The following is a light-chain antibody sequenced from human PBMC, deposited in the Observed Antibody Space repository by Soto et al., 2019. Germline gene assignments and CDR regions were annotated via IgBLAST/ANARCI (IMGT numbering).Light chain of an antibody. Sequence: DIPITPSQSTLSASVRDTVSITCLSIQGVGGWVSWYEQKPGKAPKILIFATSTLQSGVPSRFSGSGSGTDFTLTITSLQSEDFATYYCQQARSFPVTFGQGALLEIK. J-gene: IGKJ5*01. CDR3: QQARSFPVT. CDR1: QGVGGW. CDR2: ATS. V-gene: IGKV1D-12*01.